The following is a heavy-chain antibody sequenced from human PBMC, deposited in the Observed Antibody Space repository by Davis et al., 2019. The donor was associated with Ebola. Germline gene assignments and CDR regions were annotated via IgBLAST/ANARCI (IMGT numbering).Heavy chain of an antibody. CDR2: ISSSSSYI. CDR1: GFTFSSYS. CDR3: ARDTGGWHGPWGSIFDC. D-gene: IGHD6-19*01. J-gene: IGHJ4*02. Sequence: GGSLRLSCAASGFTFSSYSMNWVRQAPGKGLEWVSSISSSSSYIYYADSVKGRFTISRDNAKNSLYLQMNSLRAEDTAVYYCARDTGGWHGPWGSIFDCWGQGTLVAVSS. V-gene: IGHV3-21*04.